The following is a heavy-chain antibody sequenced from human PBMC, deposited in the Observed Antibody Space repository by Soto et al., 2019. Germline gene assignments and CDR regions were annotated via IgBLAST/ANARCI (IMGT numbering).Heavy chain of an antibody. CDR2: IKSKTDGGTT. CDR3: TTDGGPHSTAMVDFT. D-gene: IGHD5-18*01. Sequence: PGGSLRLSCAASGFTFSNAWMSWVRQAPGKGLEWVGRIKSKTDGGTTDYAAPVKGRFTISRDDSKNTLYLQMNSLKTEDTAVYYCTTDGGPHSTAMVDFTWGQGTLVTVS. V-gene: IGHV3-15*01. CDR1: GFTFSNAW. J-gene: IGHJ4*02.